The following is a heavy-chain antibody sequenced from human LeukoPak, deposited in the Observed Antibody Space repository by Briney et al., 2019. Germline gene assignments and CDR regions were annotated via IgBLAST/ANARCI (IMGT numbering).Heavy chain of an antibody. V-gene: IGHV3-23*01. J-gene: IGHJ4*02. CDR1: GFIFSSYS. CDR3: ARKSASGNYPLDY. CDR2: ISADSATT. D-gene: IGHD3-10*01. Sequence: PGGSLRLSCAASGFIFSSYSMNWVRQAPGKGLEWVSVISADSATTFYADSVKGRFTISRDNAKNTVFLQMSSLRAEDTALYYCARKSASGNYPLDYWGQGTLVTVSS.